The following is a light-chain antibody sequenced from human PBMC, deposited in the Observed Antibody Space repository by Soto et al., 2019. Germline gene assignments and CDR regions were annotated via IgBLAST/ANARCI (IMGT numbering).Light chain of an antibody. Sequence: QSVLTQPPSASGTPGQRVTISCSGSSSNIGSNTVNWYQQLPGTAPKLLIYSNNQRPSGVRDRFSGSKSGTSASLAISGLQSEDEADYYCAAWDDSLNEEVFGGGTKLTVL. CDR1: SSNIGSNT. CDR3: AAWDDSLNEEV. J-gene: IGLJ2*01. V-gene: IGLV1-44*01. CDR2: SNN.